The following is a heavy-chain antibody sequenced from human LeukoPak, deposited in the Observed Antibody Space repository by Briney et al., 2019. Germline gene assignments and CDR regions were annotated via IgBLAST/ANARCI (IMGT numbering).Heavy chain of an antibody. CDR3: AKDTSTRGTSWYGYYFDY. CDR2: MGTAGDT. J-gene: IGHJ4*02. D-gene: IGHD6-13*01. V-gene: IGHV3-13*01. Sequence: PGGSLRLSCAASGFTFSTYDMHWVRQAAGKGLEWVSRMGTAGDTSYQGSVKGRFTVSRENAKNSLYLQMNSLTDGDTAVYYCAKDTSTRGTSWYGYYFDYWGQGTLVTVSS. CDR1: GFTFSTYD.